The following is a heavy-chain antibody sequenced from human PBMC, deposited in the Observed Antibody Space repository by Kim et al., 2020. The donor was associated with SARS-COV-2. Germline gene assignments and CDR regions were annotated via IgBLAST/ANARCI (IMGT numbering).Heavy chain of an antibody. J-gene: IGHJ3*02. CDR1: GFTFSSYS. V-gene: IGHV3-21*01. CDR3: ARDQTYLHFDWTLSDAFDI. CDR2: ISSSSSYI. D-gene: IGHD3-9*01. Sequence: GGSLRLSCAASGFTFSSYSMNWVRQAPGKGLEWVSSISSSSSYIYYADSVKGRFTISRDNAKNSLYLQMNSLRAEDTAVYYCARDQTYLHFDWTLSDAFDIWGQGTMVTVSS.